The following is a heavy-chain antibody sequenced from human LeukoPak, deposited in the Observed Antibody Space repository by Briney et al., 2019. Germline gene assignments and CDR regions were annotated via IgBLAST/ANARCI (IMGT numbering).Heavy chain of an antibody. CDR2: INPNSGGT. CDR1: GYTFTGYY. J-gene: IGHJ4*02. CDR3: ARSRIAVTKGGFFPNYYFDY. V-gene: IGHV1-2*06. Sequence: ASVKVSCKASGYTFTGYYMHWMRQAPGQGLEWMGRINPNSGGTNYAQKFQGRVTMTRDTSISTAYMELSRLRSDDTAVYYCARSRIAVTKGGFFPNYYFDYWGQGTLVTVSS. D-gene: IGHD6-19*01.